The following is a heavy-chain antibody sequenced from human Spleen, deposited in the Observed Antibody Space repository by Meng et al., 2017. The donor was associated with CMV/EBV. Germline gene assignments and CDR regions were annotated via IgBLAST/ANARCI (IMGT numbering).Heavy chain of an antibody. CDR2: INPKTGVT. Sequence: ASVKVSCKTSGYTFSDYYIHWMRQAPGQGLEWLAWINPKTGVTNYEQKFQGRVTVTRDVSSSTVHMELSSLRSGDTAMYFCARAGYGDYEGATYDYWGQGVLVTVSS. CDR1: GYTFSDYY. V-gene: IGHV1-2*02. D-gene: IGHD5-12*01. CDR3: ARAGYGDYEGATYDY. J-gene: IGHJ4*02.